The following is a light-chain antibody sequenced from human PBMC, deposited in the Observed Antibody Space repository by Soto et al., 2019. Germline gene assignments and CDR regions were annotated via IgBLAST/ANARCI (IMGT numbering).Light chain of an antibody. Sequence: DIQMTQSPSTLSASVGDRVTITCRASQSISSWLAWYQQKPGKAPKLLIYDASSLESAVPSRFSGSGSGTDFTLTISSLQPEDFATYYCLLDFRYFWAFGQGTKV. V-gene: IGKV1-5*01. CDR3: LLDFRYFWA. CDR2: DAS. CDR1: QSISSW. J-gene: IGKJ1*01.